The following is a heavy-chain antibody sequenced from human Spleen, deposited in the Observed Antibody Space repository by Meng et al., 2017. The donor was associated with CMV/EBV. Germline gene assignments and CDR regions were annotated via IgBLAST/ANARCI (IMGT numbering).Heavy chain of an antibody. CDR2: INSDGSST. J-gene: IGHJ4*02. CDR1: GFTFSSYW. Sequence: GESLKISCAASGFTFSSYWMHWVRQAPGKGLVWVSRINSDGSSTSYADSVKGRFTISRDNAKNSLYLQMNSLRAEDTAVYYCARKLRAPLDNWGQGTLVTVSS. CDR3: ARKLRAPLDN. V-gene: IGHV3-74*01. D-gene: IGHD5-24*01.